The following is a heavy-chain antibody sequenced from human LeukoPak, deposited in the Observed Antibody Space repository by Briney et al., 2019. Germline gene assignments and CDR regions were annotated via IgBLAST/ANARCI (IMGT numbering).Heavy chain of an antibody. CDR3: ARGGYSSSWYYRN. J-gene: IGHJ4*02. CDR2: INQDESEK. D-gene: IGHD6-13*01. CDR1: GFTFSTYS. V-gene: IGHV3-7*01. Sequence: GGSLRLSCAASGFTFSTYSLNWVRQAPGKGLEWVANINQDESEKYYVDSVKGRFTISRDNAKNSLYLQINSLRDEDTAVYYCARGGYSSSWYYRNWGQGTLVTVSS.